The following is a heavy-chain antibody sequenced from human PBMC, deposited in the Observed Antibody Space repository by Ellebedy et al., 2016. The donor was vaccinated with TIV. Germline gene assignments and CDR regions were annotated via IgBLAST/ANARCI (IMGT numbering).Heavy chain of an antibody. Sequence: GGSLRLXXAASGFTFSTSCTNWVRQPPGKGLEWVANINQDGSENFYLDSVKGRFTVSRDNVKNSLYLQMSSLRAEDTAVYYCARGISSSPGIDSWGQGTLVTVSS. J-gene: IGHJ4*02. V-gene: IGHV3-7*04. CDR3: ARGISSSPGIDS. D-gene: IGHD2-15*01. CDR1: GFTFSTSC. CDR2: INQDGSEN.